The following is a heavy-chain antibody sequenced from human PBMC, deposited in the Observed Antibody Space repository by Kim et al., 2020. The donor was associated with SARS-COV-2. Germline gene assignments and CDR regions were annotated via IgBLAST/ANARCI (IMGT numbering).Heavy chain of an antibody. Sequence: GGSLRLSCAASGFTFSNAWMSWVRQAPPKGPEWVGRIKSKTDGGTTDYAAPVKGRFTISRDDSKNTLYLQMNSLKTEDTAVYYCTSGPNCGGDCYSSYYYYYYGMDVWGQGTTVTVS. J-gene: IGHJ6*02. CDR1: GFTFSNAW. CDR2: IKSKTDGGTT. V-gene: IGHV3-15*01. CDR3: TSGPNCGGDCYSSYYYYYYGMDV. D-gene: IGHD2-21*02.